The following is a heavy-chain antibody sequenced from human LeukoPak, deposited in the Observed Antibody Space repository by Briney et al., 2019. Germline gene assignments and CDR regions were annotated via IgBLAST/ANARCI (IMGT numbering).Heavy chain of an antibody. CDR1: GGSISSYY. Sequence: NSSETLSLTCTVSGGSISSYYWSWIRQPPGKGLEWIGYIYYSGSTNYNPSLKSRVTISVDTSKNQFSLKLSSVTAADTAVYYCARDCSAAGAFDYWGRGTLVTVSS. CDR3: ARDCSAAGAFDY. V-gene: IGHV4-59*01. CDR2: IYYSGST. D-gene: IGHD6-13*01. J-gene: IGHJ4*02.